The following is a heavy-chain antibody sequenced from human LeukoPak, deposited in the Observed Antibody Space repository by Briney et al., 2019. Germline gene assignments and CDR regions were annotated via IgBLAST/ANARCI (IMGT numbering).Heavy chain of an antibody. CDR3: AKPSSALYYLGYFDY. Sequence: GGSLRLSCAASGFTFSSYAMSWVRQAPGKGLEWVSTIGGSGGSTYYADSVKGRFTISRDNSKNTLHLQMNSLRAEDTAVYSCAKPSSALYYLGYFDYWGQGTLVTVSS. CDR1: GFTFSSYA. J-gene: IGHJ4*02. CDR2: IGGSGGST. V-gene: IGHV3-23*01. D-gene: IGHD3-22*01.